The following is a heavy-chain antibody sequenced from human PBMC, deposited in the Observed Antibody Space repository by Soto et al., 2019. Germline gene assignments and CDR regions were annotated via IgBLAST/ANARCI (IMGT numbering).Heavy chain of an antibody. CDR1: RFTFSSYA. Sequence: GGSLILSCAASRFTFSSYAMSWVRQAPGKGLEWVSSISGNGGNTYYADSVKGRFTISRDNSKNMLYLQMNSLRAEDTAVYYCAKNSENFGDSKYDFWGQGTLVTVSS. D-gene: IGHD4-17*01. J-gene: IGHJ4*02. V-gene: IGHV3-23*01. CDR2: ISGNGGNT. CDR3: AKNSENFGDSKYDF.